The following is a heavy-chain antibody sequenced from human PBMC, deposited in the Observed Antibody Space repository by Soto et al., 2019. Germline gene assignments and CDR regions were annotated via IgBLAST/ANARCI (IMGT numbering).Heavy chain of an antibody. CDR2: IYYSGST. D-gene: IGHD1-1*01. CDR3: ARAGSGALYYFDY. V-gene: IGHV4-30-4*01. Sequence: SSETLSLTCTVSGGSISSGDYYWSWIRQPPGKGLEWIGYIYYSGSTYYNPSLKSRVTISVDTSKNQFSLKLSSVTAADTAVYYCARAGSGALYYFDYWGQGTLVTVSS. J-gene: IGHJ4*02. CDR1: GGSISSGDYY.